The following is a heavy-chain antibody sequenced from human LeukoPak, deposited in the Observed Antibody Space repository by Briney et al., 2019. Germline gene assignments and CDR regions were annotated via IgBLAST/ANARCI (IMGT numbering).Heavy chain of an antibody. Sequence: GRSLRLSCAASGFTFSSYAMHWVRQAPGKGLEWVAVKSYDGSNKYYADSVKGRFTISRDNSKNTLYLQMNSLRAEDTAVYYCARAWSPYDFWSGYPPGYWGQGTLVTVSS. CDR3: ARAWSPYDFWSGYPPGY. CDR1: GFTFSSYA. CDR2: KSYDGSNK. D-gene: IGHD3-3*01. J-gene: IGHJ4*02. V-gene: IGHV3-30-3*01.